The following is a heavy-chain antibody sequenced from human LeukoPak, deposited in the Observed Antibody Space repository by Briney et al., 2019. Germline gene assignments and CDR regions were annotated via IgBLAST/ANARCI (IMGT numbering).Heavy chain of an antibody. J-gene: IGHJ2*01. CDR2: IYYSGST. CDR3: ARGYCTSSSCYLWYFDL. Sequence: SETLSLTCTVSGGSISSSSYFWGWIRQPPGKGLEWIGYIYYSGSTNYNPSLKSRVTISVGTSKNQFSLKLSSVTAADTAVYYCARGYCTSSSCYLWYFDLWGRGTLVTVSS. CDR1: GGSISSSSYF. D-gene: IGHD2-2*01. V-gene: IGHV4-61*05.